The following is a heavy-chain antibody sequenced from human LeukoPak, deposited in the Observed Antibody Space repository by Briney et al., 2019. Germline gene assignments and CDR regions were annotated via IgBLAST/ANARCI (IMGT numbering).Heavy chain of an antibody. CDR3: ARGHCSGGSCYYYYGMDV. V-gene: IGHV3-33*01. Sequence: GGSLRLSCAASGFTFSSYGMHWVRQAPGKGLEWVAVIWYDGSNKYYADSVKGRFTISRDNSKNTLYLQMNSLRAEDTAVYYCARGHCSGGSCYYYYGMDVWGQGTTVTVSS. CDR1: GFTFSSYG. D-gene: IGHD2-15*01. CDR2: IWYDGSNK. J-gene: IGHJ6*02.